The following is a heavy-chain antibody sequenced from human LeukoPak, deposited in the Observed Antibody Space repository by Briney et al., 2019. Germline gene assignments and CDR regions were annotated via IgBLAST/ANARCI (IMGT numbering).Heavy chain of an antibody. CDR3: ARAITTPTVYYYYYYMDV. D-gene: IGHD4-11*01. J-gene: IGHJ6*03. CDR1: GYTFTGYY. V-gene: IGHV1-2*02. Sequence: ASVKVSCKASGYTFTGYYMHWVRQAPGQGLEWMGWINPNSGGTNYAQKFQGRVTMTRDTSISTAYMELSRLRSDDTAVYYCARAITTPTVYYYYYYMDVWGKGTTVTVSS. CDR2: INPNSGGT.